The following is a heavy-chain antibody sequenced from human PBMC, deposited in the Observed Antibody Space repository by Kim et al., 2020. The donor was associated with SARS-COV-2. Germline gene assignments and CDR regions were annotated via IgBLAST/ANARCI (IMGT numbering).Heavy chain of an antibody. J-gene: IGHJ4*01. CDR2: IIPMLGTT. V-gene: IGHV1-69*10. CDR1: GGTFSSYA. D-gene: IGHD2-21*01. CDR3: AKSIYSNGVAQFYFDY. Sequence: SVKVSCKASGGTFSSYAITWVRHAPGQGLEWMGGIIPMLGTTIYAQRFQGRVTITADLSTSTAYMEISSLRSADAAVYYCAKSIYSNGVAQFYFDYW.